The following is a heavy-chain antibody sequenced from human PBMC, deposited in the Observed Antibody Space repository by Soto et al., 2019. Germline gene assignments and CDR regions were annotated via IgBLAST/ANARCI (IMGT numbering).Heavy chain of an antibody. CDR3: VAKEGDVVLWLGESIH. D-gene: IGHD3-10*01. CDR2: INWNSGRK. J-gene: IGHJ4*02. V-gene: IGHV3-9*01. Sequence: EVRLVESGGGPAQPGGSLRLSCAASGFKFEEYAMQWVRQGPGKGLEWVSGINWNSGRKDYADSVKGRFTISRDNVKKSLFLQMDSLRSEDTAVYYCVAKEGDVVLWLGESIHWGLGTLVTVSS. CDR1: GFKFEEYA.